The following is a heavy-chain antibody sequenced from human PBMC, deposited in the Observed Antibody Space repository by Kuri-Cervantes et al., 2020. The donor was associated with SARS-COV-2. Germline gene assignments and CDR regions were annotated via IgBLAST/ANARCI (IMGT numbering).Heavy chain of an antibody. Sequence: GESLKISCAASGFTFSSYEMNWVRQAPGKGLEWVSYISSSGSIIYDADSVKGRFTISRDNAKNSLYLQMNSLRAEDTAVYYCAREGAFEPIYSGYDYWGLGDAFDIWGQGTMVTVSS. CDR1: GFTFSSYE. V-gene: IGHV3-48*03. CDR3: AREGAFEPIYSGYDYWGLGDAFDI. D-gene: IGHD5-12*01. J-gene: IGHJ3*02. CDR2: ISSSGSII.